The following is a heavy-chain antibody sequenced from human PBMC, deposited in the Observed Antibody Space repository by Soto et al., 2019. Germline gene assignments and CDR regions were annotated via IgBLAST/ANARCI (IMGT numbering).Heavy chain of an antibody. Sequence: SETLSLTCTVSGGSISSSSYYWGWIRQPPGKGLEWIGSFYYSGSTYYNPSLKSRVTISVDTSKNQFSLKLSSVTAADTAVYYCARHWGYGEKTVAFDIWGQGTMVTVSS. D-gene: IGHD4-17*01. CDR2: FYYSGST. V-gene: IGHV4-39*01. J-gene: IGHJ3*02. CDR3: ARHWGYGEKTVAFDI. CDR1: GGSISSSSYY.